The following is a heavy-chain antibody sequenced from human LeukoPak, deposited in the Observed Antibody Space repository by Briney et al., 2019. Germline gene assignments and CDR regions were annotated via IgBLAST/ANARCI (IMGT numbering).Heavy chain of an antibody. CDR1: GYTFTSYD. Sequence: ASVKVSCKASGYTFTSYDINWVRQATGQGLEWMGWMNPISGNTGYAQKFQGRVTITRNTSISTAYMELSSLRSEDTAVYYCARAYYDFWSGPNWFDPWGQGTLVTVSS. J-gene: IGHJ5*02. V-gene: IGHV1-8*03. D-gene: IGHD3-3*01. CDR3: ARAYYDFWSGPNWFDP. CDR2: MNPISGNT.